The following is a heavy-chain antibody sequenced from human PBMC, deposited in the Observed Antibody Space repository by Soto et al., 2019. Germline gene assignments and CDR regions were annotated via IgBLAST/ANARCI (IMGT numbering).Heavy chain of an antibody. CDR1: GGSISSYY. CDR2: IYYSGST. Sequence: PSETLSLTCTVSGGSISSYYWSWIRQPPGKGLEWIGYIYYSGSTNYNPSLKSRVTISVDTSKNQFSLKLSSVTAADTAVYYCARYKHCYDSSGTDYYYYYYGMDVRGQGTTVTVSS. J-gene: IGHJ6*02. V-gene: IGHV4-59*01. D-gene: IGHD3-22*01. CDR3: ARYKHCYDSSGTDYYYYYYGMDV.